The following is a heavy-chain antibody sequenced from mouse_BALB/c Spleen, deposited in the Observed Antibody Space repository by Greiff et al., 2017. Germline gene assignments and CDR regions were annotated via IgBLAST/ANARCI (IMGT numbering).Heavy chain of an antibody. CDR2: ISSGGST. CDR1: GFTFSSYA. Sequence: EVQLVESGGGLVKPGGSLKLSCAASGFTFSSYAMSWVRQTPEKRLEWVASISSGGSTYYPDSVKGRFTISRDNARNILYLQMSSLRSEDTAMYYCARGIYYDYDAFAYWGQGTLVTVSA. J-gene: IGHJ3*01. V-gene: IGHV5-6-5*01. D-gene: IGHD2-4*01. CDR3: ARGIYYDYDAFAY.